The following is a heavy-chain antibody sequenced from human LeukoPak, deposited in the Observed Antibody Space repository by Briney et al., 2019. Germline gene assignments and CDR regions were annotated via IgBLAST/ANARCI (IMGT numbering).Heavy chain of an antibody. J-gene: IGHJ3*01. CDR2: INPNSGGT. Sequence: ASVKVSCQASGYTFNGYYIHWVRQAPGQGLEWMGWINPNSGGTNYAQKFQGRVTMTRDTSISTAYMELSRLRSDDTAVYYCASPRLVPLDAFDLWGQGTMVTVSS. D-gene: IGHD6-19*01. V-gene: IGHV1-2*02. CDR1: GYTFNGYY. CDR3: ASPRLVPLDAFDL.